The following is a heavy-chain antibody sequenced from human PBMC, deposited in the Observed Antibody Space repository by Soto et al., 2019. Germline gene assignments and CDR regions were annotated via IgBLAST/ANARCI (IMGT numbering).Heavy chain of an antibody. D-gene: IGHD2-15*01. CDR2: IYYSGST. V-gene: IGHV4-61*05. CDR3: ARLRYGGKGRGYYFDY. Sequence: PSXTLSLACTVSGGSMSSSSYYWSWIRQPPGKGLEWIGYIYYSGSTNYNPSLKSRVTISVDTSKNQFSLKLSSVTAADTAVYYCARLRYGGKGRGYYFDYWGQGTLVTVSS. J-gene: IGHJ4*02. CDR1: GGSMSSSSYY.